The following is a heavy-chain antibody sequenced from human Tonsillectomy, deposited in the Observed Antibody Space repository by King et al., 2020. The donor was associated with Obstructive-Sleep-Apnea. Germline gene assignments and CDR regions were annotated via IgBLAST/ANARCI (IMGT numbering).Heavy chain of an antibody. V-gene: IGHV4-31*03. Sequence: VQLQESGPGLVKPSQTLSLTCTVSGGPISRGGYYWSWIRQHPGKGLEWIGYIYYSGSPYYNPSLKSRVTISVGTSNNQFSLKLSSVTAADTAVYYCAREIPDYGDSTGGDRYFDLWGRGTLVTVSS. CDR2: IYYSGSP. CDR3: AREIPDYGDSTGGDRYFDL. D-gene: IGHD4-17*01. J-gene: IGHJ2*01. CDR1: GGPISRGGYY.